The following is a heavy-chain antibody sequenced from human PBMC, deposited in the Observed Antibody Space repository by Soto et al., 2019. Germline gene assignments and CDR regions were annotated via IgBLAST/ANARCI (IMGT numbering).Heavy chain of an antibody. J-gene: IGHJ4*02. Sequence: GGSLRLSCAASGFTFSSYGMHWVRQAPGKGLEWVAVISYDGSNKYYADSVKGRFTISRDNSKNTLYLQMNSLRAEDTAVYYCAKDSYYYDSSGYYYFDYWGQGTLVTVSS. CDR3: AKDSYYYDSSGYYYFDY. D-gene: IGHD3-22*01. CDR2: ISYDGSNK. CDR1: GFTFSSYG. V-gene: IGHV3-30*18.